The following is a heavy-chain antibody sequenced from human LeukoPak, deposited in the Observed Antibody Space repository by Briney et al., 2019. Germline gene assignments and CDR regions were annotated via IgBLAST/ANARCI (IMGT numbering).Heavy chain of an antibody. CDR2: ISGSGSST. D-gene: IGHD2-8*01. V-gene: IGHV3-23*01. CDR3: AYCSNGVCYKAGLDY. J-gene: IGHJ4*02. CDR1: GFTFSSYA. Sequence: GGSLRLSCAASGFTFSSYAMSWVRQAPGKGLEWVSAISGSGSSTYYADSVKGRFTVSRDNSKNTLYLQMNSLRAEDTAVYYCAYCSNGVCYKAGLDYWGQGTLVTVSS.